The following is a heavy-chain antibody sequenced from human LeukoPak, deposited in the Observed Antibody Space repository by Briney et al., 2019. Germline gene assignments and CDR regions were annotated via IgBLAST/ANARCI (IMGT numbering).Heavy chain of an antibody. CDR3: ARDDSSRDDSGGYHY. CDR2: VHFSGST. J-gene: IGHJ4*02. Sequence: SETLSLTCAVFNASVTSHHWAWIRQPAGGGLEWVGRVHFSGSTNYNPFLRSRVALSLDKTKNELSLTLKSVSAADTAVYYCARDDSSRDDSGGYHYWGRGVLVSVSS. V-gene: IGHV4-4*07. D-gene: IGHD3-22*01. CDR1: NASVTSHH.